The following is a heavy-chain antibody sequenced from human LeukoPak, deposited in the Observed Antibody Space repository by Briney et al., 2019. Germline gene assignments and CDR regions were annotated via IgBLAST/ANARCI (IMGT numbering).Heavy chain of an antibody. Sequence: PSETLSLTCTVSGGSISSSSYYWGWIRQPPGKGLEWIGSIYYSGSTYYNPSLKSRVTISVDTSKNQFSLKLSSVTAADTAVYYCVVSYYYDSSGYYQYNWFDPWGQGTLVTVSS. CDR2: IYYSGST. D-gene: IGHD3-22*01. J-gene: IGHJ5*02. CDR1: GGSISSSSYY. CDR3: VVSYYYDSSGYYQYNWFDP. V-gene: IGHV4-39*07.